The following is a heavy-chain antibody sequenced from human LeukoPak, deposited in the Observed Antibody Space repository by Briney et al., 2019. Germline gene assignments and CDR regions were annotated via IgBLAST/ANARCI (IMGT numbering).Heavy chain of an antibody. V-gene: IGHV3-21*01. Sequence: PGGSLSLACGVSGFTFSSYSMSWVRQAPGKGLEWVSFISTSSSYIYYADSVKGRFTISRDNARNSLYLQMNSLRPEDTAVYYCASQTTRRLPIAVPDYFYYWGQGTLVTVSS. D-gene: IGHD6-19*01. CDR2: ISTSSSYI. J-gene: IGHJ4*02. CDR1: GFTFSSYS. CDR3: ASQTTRRLPIAVPDYFYY.